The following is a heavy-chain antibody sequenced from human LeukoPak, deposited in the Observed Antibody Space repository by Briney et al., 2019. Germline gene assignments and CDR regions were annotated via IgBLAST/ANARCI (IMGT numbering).Heavy chain of an antibody. V-gene: IGHV3-21*01. CDR1: GFTFSSYS. Sequence: GGSLRLSCAASGFTFSSYSMNWVRQAPGKGLEWVSCISSSSSYIYQADSVKGRFTISRDNAKNSLYLQMNSLRAEDTAVYYCARLGCSSTSCPLGDWFDPWGQGTLVTVSS. D-gene: IGHD2-2*01. CDR2: ISSSSSYI. J-gene: IGHJ5*02. CDR3: ARLGCSSTSCPLGDWFDP.